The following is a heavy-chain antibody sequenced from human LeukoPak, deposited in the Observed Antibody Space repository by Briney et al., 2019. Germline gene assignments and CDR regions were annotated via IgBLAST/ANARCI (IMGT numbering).Heavy chain of an antibody. CDR3: ARDASALY. CDR2: IKQDVSEK. CDR1: GFFFSGYW. D-gene: IGHD6-19*01. V-gene: IGHV3-7*01. Sequence: GGSLRLSCEASGFFFSGYWMSWVRQAPGKGLEWVANIKQDVSEKYYVDSVKGRFTISRDNAKNSLYLQMNGLRAEDTAVYFCARDASALYWGRGTLVTVSS. J-gene: IGHJ4*02.